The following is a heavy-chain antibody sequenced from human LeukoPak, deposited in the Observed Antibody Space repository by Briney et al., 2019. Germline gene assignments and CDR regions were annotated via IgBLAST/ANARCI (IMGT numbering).Heavy chain of an antibody. CDR1: DGSISNYF. CDR2: IYYTGMT. J-gene: IGHJ4*02. CDR3: ARHGRMVIMSKFSTGIDQ. D-gene: IGHD2-8*01. Sequence: SETLSLTCTVPDGSISNYFWSWIRQPPGKGLEGIGYIYYTGMTNSNPSLKSRVTISMDTSKNQFSLNLRSVTAADTAIYYRARHGRMVIMSKFSTGIDQWGQGTLVTVSS. V-gene: IGHV4-59*08.